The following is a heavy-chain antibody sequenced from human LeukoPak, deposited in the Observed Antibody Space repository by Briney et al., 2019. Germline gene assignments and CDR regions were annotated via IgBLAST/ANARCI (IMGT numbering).Heavy chain of an antibody. V-gene: IGHV3-30*04. CDR1: GFTFSSYA. D-gene: IGHD3-10*01. CDR2: ISYDGSNK. CDR3: ARWFGEPPNFDY. J-gene: IGHJ4*02. Sequence: PGGSLRLSCAASGFTFSSYAMHWVRQAPGKGLEWVAVISYDGSNKYYADSVKGRFTISRDNSKNTLYLQMNSLRAEDTAMYYCARWFGEPPNFDYWGQGTLVTVSS.